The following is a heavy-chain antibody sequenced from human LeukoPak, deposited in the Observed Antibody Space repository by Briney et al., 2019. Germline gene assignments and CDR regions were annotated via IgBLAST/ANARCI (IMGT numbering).Heavy chain of an antibody. CDR1: GFTFSTYS. Sequence: GGSLRLSCAASGFTFSTYSLKWVRQAPGKGLEWVSSISSHGYIYYADSLKGRFTISRDSAKSSLYLQMNSLRAEDTAVYYCAREAQSFYYDTSGYYTAAAYFDYWGQGTLVTVSS. CDR2: ISSHGYI. J-gene: IGHJ4*02. V-gene: IGHV3-21*01. D-gene: IGHD3-22*01. CDR3: AREAQSFYYDTSGYYTAAAYFDY.